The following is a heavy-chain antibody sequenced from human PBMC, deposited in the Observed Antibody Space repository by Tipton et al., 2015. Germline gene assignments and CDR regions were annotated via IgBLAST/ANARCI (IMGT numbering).Heavy chain of an antibody. Sequence: TLSLTCTVSGGSINNYYWSWIRQPPGKGLEWIGYVSHSDTSHYNPSLKSRVTISVDTSKNQFSLTLNSLTAADTAVYYCARDLEHGMDVWGQGTTVTVSS. J-gene: IGHJ6*02. CDR1: GGSINNYY. V-gene: IGHV4-59*01. CDR3: ARDLEHGMDV. D-gene: IGHD5-24*01. CDR2: VSHSDTS.